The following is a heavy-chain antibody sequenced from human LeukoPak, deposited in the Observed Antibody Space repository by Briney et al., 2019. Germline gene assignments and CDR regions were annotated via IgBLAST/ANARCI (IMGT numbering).Heavy chain of an antibody. CDR2: IYYTGST. Sequence: KSSETLSLTCSVSGGSISSLYWSWIRQPPGKGREWSGYIYYTGSTNYNPSLKSRVTMFVDMSNNQFSLRLSSVTAADTAVYYCARHRAYSSSSPFDYWGQGTLVTVSS. CDR3: ARHRAYSSSSPFDY. V-gene: IGHV4-59*08. CDR1: GGSISSLY. J-gene: IGHJ4*02. D-gene: IGHD6-6*01.